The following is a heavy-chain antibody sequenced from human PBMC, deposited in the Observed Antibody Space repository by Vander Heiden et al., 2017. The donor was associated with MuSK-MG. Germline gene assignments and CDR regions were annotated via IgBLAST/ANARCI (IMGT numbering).Heavy chain of an antibody. J-gene: IGHJ4*02. CDR3: AKGPSLVGDFWSGYVDY. V-gene: IGHV3-43*01. CDR1: GFTFDDYT. CDR2: ISWDGGST. D-gene: IGHD3-3*01. Sequence: EVQLVESGGVVVQPGGSLRLSCAASGFTFDDYTMHWVRQAPGKGLEWVSLISWDGGSTYYADSVKGRFTISRDNSKNSLYLQMNSLRTEDTALYYCAKGPSLVGDFWSGYVDYWGQGTLVTVSS.